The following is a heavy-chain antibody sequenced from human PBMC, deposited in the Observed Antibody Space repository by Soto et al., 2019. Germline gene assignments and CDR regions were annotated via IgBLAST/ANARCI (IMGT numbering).Heavy chain of an antibody. Sequence: PGESLKISCKGSGYSFTSYWISWVRQMPGKGLEWMGRIDPSDSYTNYSPSFQGHVTISADKSISTAYLQWSSLKASDTAMYYCASSAARKYYYSYCMDVWGQGTTVTVSS. V-gene: IGHV5-10-1*01. D-gene: IGHD2-2*01. CDR1: GYSFTSYW. CDR2: IDPSDSYT. CDR3: ASSAARKYYYSYCMDV. J-gene: IGHJ6*02.